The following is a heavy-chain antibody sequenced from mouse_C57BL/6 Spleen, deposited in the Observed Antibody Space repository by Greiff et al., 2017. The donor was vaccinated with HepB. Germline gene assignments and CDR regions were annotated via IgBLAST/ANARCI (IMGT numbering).Heavy chain of an antibody. V-gene: IGHV5-9-1*02. D-gene: IGHD3-3*01. Sequence: EVKLEESGEGLVKPGGSLKLSCAASGFTFSSYAMSWVRQTPEKRLEWVAYISSGGDYIYYADTVKGRFTISRDNARNTLYLQMSSLKSEDTAMYYCTRDRGSGTGAWFAYWGQGTLVTVSA. J-gene: IGHJ3*01. CDR1: GFTFSSYA. CDR3: TRDRGSGTGAWFAY. CDR2: ISSGGDYI.